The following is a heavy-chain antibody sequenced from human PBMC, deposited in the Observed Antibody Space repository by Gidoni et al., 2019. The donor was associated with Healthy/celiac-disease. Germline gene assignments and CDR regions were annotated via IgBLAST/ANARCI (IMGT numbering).Heavy chain of an antibody. CDR2: IYPGDSDT. J-gene: IGHJ4*02. CDR3: ARPGSLYGGKGLVGFDY. Sequence: EVQLVQSGAEVTKPGASLKISCKGSGYSFPSSWIGWVRQMPGKGLEWMGIIYPGDSDTRYSPSFQGQVTISADKSISTAYLQWSSLKASDTAMYYCARPGSLYGGKGLVGFDYWGQGTLVTVSS. CDR1: GYSFPSSW. V-gene: IGHV5-51*01. D-gene: IGHD2-15*01.